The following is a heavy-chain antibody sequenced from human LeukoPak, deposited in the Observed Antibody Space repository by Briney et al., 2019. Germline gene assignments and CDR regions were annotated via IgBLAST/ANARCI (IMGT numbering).Heavy chain of an antibody. Sequence: GGSLRLSCSASGFTFSSYAMHWVRQAPGEGLEYVSAISSNGGSTYYADSVKGRFTISRDNSKNTLYLQMSSLRAEDTAVYYCVKDRHGGGIAAAGFDYWGQGTLVTVSS. CDR3: VKDRHGGGIAAAGFDY. D-gene: IGHD6-13*01. CDR2: ISSNGGST. J-gene: IGHJ4*02. CDR1: GFTFSSYA. V-gene: IGHV3-64D*06.